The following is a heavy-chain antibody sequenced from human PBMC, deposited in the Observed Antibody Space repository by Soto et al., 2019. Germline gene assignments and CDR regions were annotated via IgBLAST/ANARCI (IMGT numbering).Heavy chain of an antibody. CDR1: GLTFSNYA. CDR3: AKNQERELPRVIDF. J-gene: IGHJ4*02. CDR2: MSGSSSTT. Sequence: GGSLRPSCATSGLTFSNYAMSWVRQAPGGGLEWVSSMSGSSSTTYYADSVRGRFTISRDRSKNTLYLQMSSLRAEDTALYYCAKNQERELPRVIDFWGQGTLVTVSS. D-gene: IGHD1-7*01. V-gene: IGHV3-23*01.